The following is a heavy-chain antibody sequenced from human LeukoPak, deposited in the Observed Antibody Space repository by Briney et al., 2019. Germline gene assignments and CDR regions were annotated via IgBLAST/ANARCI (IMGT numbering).Heavy chain of an antibody. D-gene: IGHD3-3*01. V-gene: IGHV4-39*01. CDR2: IYYSGTI. CDR1: GGTISSNSYY. CDR3: ARHVRFLEWLSSYYLDY. Sequence: SETLSLTCTVSGGTISSNSYYWGWVRQPPGKGLEWIGSIYYSGTIYYTPFLKGGVTICVDTSKSQFSLRLTSVTAEDTAVYYCARHVRFLEWLSSYYLDYWGQGTLVTVSS. J-gene: IGHJ4*02.